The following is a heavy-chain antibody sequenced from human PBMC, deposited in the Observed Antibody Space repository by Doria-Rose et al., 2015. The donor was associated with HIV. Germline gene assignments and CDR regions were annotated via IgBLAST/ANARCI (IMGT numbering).Heavy chain of an antibody. CDR1: GVSLSSPGMG. V-gene: IGHV2-26*01. CDR3: ARIKSGRWYHKYYFDF. D-gene: IGHD6-13*01. J-gene: IGHJ4*02. CDR2: IFSDDER. Sequence: QVTLKEPGPVLVKSTETLTLTCTVSGVSLSSPGMGVSWIRQPPGKALEWLANIFSDDERSYKTSLKSRLTISRGTSKSQVVLTMTDMDPVDTATYYCARIKSGRWYHKYYFDFWGQGTLVIVSA.